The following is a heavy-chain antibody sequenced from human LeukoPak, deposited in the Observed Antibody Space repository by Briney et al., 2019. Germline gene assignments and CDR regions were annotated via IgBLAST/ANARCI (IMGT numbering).Heavy chain of an antibody. Sequence: SVKVSCKASGGTFSSYAISWVRQAPGQGLEWMGGIIPIFGTTNYAQKFQGRVTITADKSTSTAYMELSSLRSEDTAVYYCAKDPVLMVYANNNWFDPWGQGTLVTVSS. D-gene: IGHD2-8*01. V-gene: IGHV1-69*06. CDR3: AKDPVLMVYANNNWFDP. CDR1: GGTFSSYA. J-gene: IGHJ5*02. CDR2: IIPIFGTT.